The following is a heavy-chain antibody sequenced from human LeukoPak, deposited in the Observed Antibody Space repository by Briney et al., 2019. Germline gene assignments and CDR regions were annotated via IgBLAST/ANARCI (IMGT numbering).Heavy chain of an antibody. CDR2: ISSSSSYI. D-gene: IGHD3-10*01. Sequence: PGGSLRLSCAGSGFTFSSYSMNWVRQAPGKGLEWVSSISSSSSYIYYADSVKGRFTISRDNAKNSLYLQMNSLRAEDTAVYYCARDRGFGEPHDYWGQGTLVTVSS. J-gene: IGHJ4*02. CDR3: ARDRGFGEPHDY. CDR1: GFTFSSYS. V-gene: IGHV3-21*01.